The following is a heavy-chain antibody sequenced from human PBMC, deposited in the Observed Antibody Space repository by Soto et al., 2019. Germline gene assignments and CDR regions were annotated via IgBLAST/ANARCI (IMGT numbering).Heavy chain of an antibody. CDR2: INSDGSST. CDR3: ARHPERIAQIGWFDP. Sequence: GGSLRLSCAASGFTFSGHGMHWVRQAPGKGLEWVSRINSDGSSTYYANSVKGRFTISRDNAKNTLYLQMNSLRAEDTAVYYCARHPERIAQIGWFDPWGQGTLVTVSS. J-gene: IGHJ5*02. V-gene: IGHV3-74*01. D-gene: IGHD6-13*01. CDR1: GFTFSGHG.